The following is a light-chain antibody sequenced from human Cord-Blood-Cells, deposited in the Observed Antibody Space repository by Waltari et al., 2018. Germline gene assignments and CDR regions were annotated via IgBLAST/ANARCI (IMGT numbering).Light chain of an antibody. J-gene: IGLJ3*02. V-gene: IGLV1-44*01. CDR3: AAWDDSLNGWV. Sequence: QSVLTQPPSASGTPGQRVTISCSGSSSNIGSNTVNWYQQLPGTAPKLLIYSNNRRPSGVPARFPGSKSGTSASLAISGLQSEDEADYYCAAWDDSLNGWVFGGGTKLTVL. CDR1: SSNIGSNT. CDR2: SNN.